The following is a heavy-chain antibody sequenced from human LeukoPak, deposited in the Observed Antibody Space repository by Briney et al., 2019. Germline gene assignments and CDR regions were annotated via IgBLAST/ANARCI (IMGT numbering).Heavy chain of an antibody. Sequence: GGSLRLSCAASGFTLSSYAMSWVRQAPGKGLEWDSAISDSGNTYHADSVKGRFTISRDSSKNTLFLQMNRLRPEDAAVYYCAKAPVTTCRGAYCYPFDYWGQEPWSPSPQ. CDR2: ISDSGNT. CDR1: GFTLSSYA. D-gene: IGHD2-21*01. CDR3: AKAPVTTCRGAYCYPFDY. J-gene: IGHJ4*01. V-gene: IGHV3-23*01.